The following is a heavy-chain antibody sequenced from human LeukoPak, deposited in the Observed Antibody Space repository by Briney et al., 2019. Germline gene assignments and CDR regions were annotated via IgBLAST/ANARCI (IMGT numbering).Heavy chain of an antibody. Sequence: GGSLRLSCAASGFTSSSYALNWVRQAPGKGLEWVATVSGSGDRMYHADSVKGRLTISRDNSKNTIYLQMNSLRAEDTALYYCAKAAAAPGFDFWGQGTLVTVSS. V-gene: IGHV3-23*01. CDR1: GFTSSSYA. CDR3: AKAAAAPGFDF. J-gene: IGHJ4*02. CDR2: VSGSGDRM. D-gene: IGHD6-13*01.